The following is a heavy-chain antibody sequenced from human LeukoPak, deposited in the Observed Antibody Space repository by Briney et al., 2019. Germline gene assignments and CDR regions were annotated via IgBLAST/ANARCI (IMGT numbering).Heavy chain of an antibody. CDR1: GGTFSSYA. D-gene: IGHD5/OR15-5a*01. CDR3: AIEIGHSVYAGAFDY. J-gene: IGHJ4*02. V-gene: IGHV1-69*13. CDR2: IIPIFGTA. Sequence: SVKVSCKASGGTFSSYAISWVRQAPGQGLEWMGGIIPIFGTANYAQKFQGRVTITADESTSTAYMELSSLRSEDTAVYCCAIEIGHSVYAGAFDYWGQGTLVTVSS.